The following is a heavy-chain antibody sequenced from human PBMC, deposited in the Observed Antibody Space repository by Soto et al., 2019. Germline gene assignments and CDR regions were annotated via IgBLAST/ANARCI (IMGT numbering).Heavy chain of an antibody. Sequence: KPSETLSLTCAVYGGSFSGYYWSWIRQPPGKGLEWIGEINHSGSTNYNPSLKSRVTISVDTSKNQFSLKLSSVTAADTAVYYCARGGYSYGYHYYYYGMDVWGQGTTVTVSS. CDR3: ARGGYSYGYHYYYYGMDV. D-gene: IGHD5-18*01. J-gene: IGHJ6*02. CDR1: GGSFSGYY. V-gene: IGHV4-34*01. CDR2: INHSGST.